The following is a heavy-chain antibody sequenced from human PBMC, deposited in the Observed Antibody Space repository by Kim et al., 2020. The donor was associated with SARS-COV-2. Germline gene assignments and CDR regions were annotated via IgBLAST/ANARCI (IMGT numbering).Heavy chain of an antibody. CDR1: GHSFSIYA. CDR2: ISSDGSTK. D-gene: IGHD6-13*01. V-gene: IGHV3-30*03. CDR3: ARDGVSGRESAAGMIFYFDY. Sequence: GGSLRLSCVASGHSFSIYAFHWVRQAPGKGPEWVAVISSDGSTKYYADSLKGRFTISRDNSKNTLYLQMNNLRPDDTALYFCARDGVSGRESAAGMIFYFDYWGQVTLVTVSS. J-gene: IGHJ4*02.